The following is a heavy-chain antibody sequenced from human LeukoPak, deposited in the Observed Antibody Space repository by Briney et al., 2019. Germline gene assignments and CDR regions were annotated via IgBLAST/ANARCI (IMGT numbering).Heavy chain of an antibody. CDR3: AKARGATYGTYYFDY. Sequence: PGGSLRLSCAASGFTFSSYAMNWVRQAPGKGLEWVSISGGGGDTYYADSVKGRFTISRDNSKNTLYLQMNSLRAEDTAVYYCAKARGATYGTYYFDYWGQGTLVAVSS. J-gene: IGHJ4*02. CDR1: GFTFSSYA. CDR2: ISGGGGDT. D-gene: IGHD4/OR15-4a*01. V-gene: IGHV3-23*01.